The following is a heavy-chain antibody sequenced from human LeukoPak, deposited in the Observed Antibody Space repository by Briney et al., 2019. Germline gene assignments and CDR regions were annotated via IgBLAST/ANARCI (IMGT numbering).Heavy chain of an antibody. D-gene: IGHD6-13*01. CDR3: AKEKGGIALSLGMDV. J-gene: IGHJ6*02. CDR1: GASITEHH. Sequence: KPSETLSLTCSVSGASITEHHWSWIRQSPGRGLEWIACSFFGQNNIDNPSLWSRVSMSSDTSKNQLSLTLSSVTPADTAVYYCAKEKGGIALSLGMDVWGPGTTVTVYS. V-gene: IGHV4-59*11. CDR2: SFFGQNN.